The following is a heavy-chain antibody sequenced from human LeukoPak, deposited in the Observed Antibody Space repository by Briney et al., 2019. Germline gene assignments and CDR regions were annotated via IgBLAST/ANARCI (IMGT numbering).Heavy chain of an antibody. Sequence: SETLSLTCTVSGGSISSYYWSWIRQPPGKGLEWIGYIYCSGSTNYNPSLKSRVTISVDTSKNQFSLKLSSVTAADTAVYYCARDRYDFWSVHPYNWFDPWGQGTLVTVSS. CDR3: ARDRYDFWSVHPYNWFDP. J-gene: IGHJ5*02. CDR2: IYCSGST. D-gene: IGHD3-3*01. CDR1: GGSISSYY. V-gene: IGHV4-59*01.